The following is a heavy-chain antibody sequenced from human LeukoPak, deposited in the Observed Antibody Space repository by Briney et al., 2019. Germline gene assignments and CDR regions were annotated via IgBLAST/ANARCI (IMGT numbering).Heavy chain of an antibody. CDR2: ISPSSSYI. J-gene: IGHJ4*02. CDR1: GFTFSSFA. D-gene: IGHD3-22*01. CDR3: ARVVPYYSDSSGYSLDS. V-gene: IGHV3-21*01. Sequence: GGSLRLSCAASGFTFSSFAINWVRQAPGKGLEWVSSISPSSSYIYYADSVNGRFTISRDNAKNSLYLQMNSLGAEGTAVYYCARVVPYYSDSSGYSLDSWGQGALVTVSS.